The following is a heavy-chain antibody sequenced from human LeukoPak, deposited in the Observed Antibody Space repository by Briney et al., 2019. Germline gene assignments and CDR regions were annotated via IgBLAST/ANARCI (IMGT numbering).Heavy chain of an antibody. Sequence: GGSLRLSCAASGFTFNNYGMHWLRQAPGKGLEWVPVISYDGRNIHYPDSVKGRFTIPRDTSTDTLWLQMDSLRTEDTAVYYCAKGPLRGTAAAIDYWGQGTLVTVSS. D-gene: IGHD2-2*01. V-gene: IGHV3-30*18. CDR3: AKGPLRGTAAAIDY. J-gene: IGHJ4*02. CDR2: ISYDGRNI. CDR1: GFTFNNYG.